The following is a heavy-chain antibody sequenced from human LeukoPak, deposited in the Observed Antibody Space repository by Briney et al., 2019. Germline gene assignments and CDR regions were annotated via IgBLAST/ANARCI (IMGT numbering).Heavy chain of an antibody. D-gene: IGHD1-26*01. CDR3: ARQTTGSYQWTFDY. V-gene: IGHV4-39*01. CDR2: IYYSGST. Sequence: SETLSLTCTVSGGSISSSTHYWGWIRQPPGKGLEYIATIYYSGSTYYNPSLKSRVTISVDTSKNQLSLKLSSVTAADTAVYYCARQTTGSYQWTFDYWGQGALVTVSS. J-gene: IGHJ4*02. CDR1: GGSISSSTHY.